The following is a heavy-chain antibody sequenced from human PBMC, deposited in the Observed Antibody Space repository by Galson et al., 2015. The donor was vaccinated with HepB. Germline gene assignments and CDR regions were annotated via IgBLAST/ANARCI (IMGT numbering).Heavy chain of an antibody. CDR1: GFTFITYT. V-gene: IGHV3-23*01. CDR2: ICDGGDTT. J-gene: IGHJ4*02. CDR3: VKDWRGNTCDATCMGN. D-gene: IGHD4-23*01. Sequence: SLRLSCAASGFTFITYTMTWVRQAPGKGLEWVSSICDGGDTTYYADSVEGRFTISRDNSKNMVYLQLNSLRVEDTAIYYCVKDWRGNTCDATCMGNWGQGTLVTVSS.